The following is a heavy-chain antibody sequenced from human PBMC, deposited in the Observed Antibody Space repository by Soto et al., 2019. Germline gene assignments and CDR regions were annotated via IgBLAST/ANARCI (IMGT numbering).Heavy chain of an antibody. CDR3: AKALYYYDSSPLDH. V-gene: IGHV3-43D*04. J-gene: IGHJ4*02. D-gene: IGHD3-22*01. Sequence: PGGSLRLSCAAAGFDFEDFAMHWVRQAPGKGLEWVSLINSDGTDSYYMDSVRGRFTISRDNGKNSPYLQMDRLRPEDTAFYFCAKALYYYDSSPLDHWGQGTLVTVSS. CDR2: INSDGTDS. CDR1: GFDFEDFA.